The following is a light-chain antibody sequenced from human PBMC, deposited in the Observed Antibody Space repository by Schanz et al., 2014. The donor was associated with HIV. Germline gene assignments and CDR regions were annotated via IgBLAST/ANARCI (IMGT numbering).Light chain of an antibody. V-gene: IGLV2-8*01. CDR3: SSYTSSITLFV. J-gene: IGLJ1*01. CDR2: EVS. Sequence: QSALTQPPSASGSPGQSVTISCTGTSSDVGGYNYVSWYQQHPGKAPKLMIYEVSKRPSGVPDRFSGSKSGNTASLTISGLQAEDEADYYCSSYTSSITLFVFGTGTKVTVL. CDR1: SSDVGGYNY.